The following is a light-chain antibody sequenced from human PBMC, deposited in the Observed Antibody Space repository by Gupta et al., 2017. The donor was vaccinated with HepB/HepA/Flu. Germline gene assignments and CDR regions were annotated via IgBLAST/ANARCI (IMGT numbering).Light chain of an antibody. CDR2: DVT. J-gene: IGLJ3*02. V-gene: IGLV2-14*01. CDR3: SSFSDTTLIV. Sequence: QSALTQPASVSGSPGQSLTISCTPTSSDVGDYNYVSWYQQHPGKAPKLLIYDVTNRPSGISNRFSGSKSGNTASLTISALQAEDEADYYCSSFSDTTLIVFGGGTKVTVL. CDR1: SSDVGDYNY.